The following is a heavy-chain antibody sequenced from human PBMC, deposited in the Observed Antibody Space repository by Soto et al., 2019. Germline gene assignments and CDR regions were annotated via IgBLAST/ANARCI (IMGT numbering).Heavy chain of an antibody. CDR3: ARLTWIQLWRPTYFDY. CDR2: INPNSGGT. J-gene: IGHJ4*02. CDR1: GGTFRTSA. D-gene: IGHD5-18*01. V-gene: IGHV1-2*04. Sequence: ASVKVSCKTSGGTFRTSAISWVRQAPGQGLEWMGWINPNSGGTNYAQKFQGWVTMTRDTSISTAYMELSRLRSDDTAVYYCARLTWIQLWRPTYFDYWGQGTLVTVSS.